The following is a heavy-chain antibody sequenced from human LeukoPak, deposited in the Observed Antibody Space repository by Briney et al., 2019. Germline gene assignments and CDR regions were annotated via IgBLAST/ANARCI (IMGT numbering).Heavy chain of an antibody. CDR2: IYYSGTT. D-gene: IGHD6-19*01. Sequence: SETLSLTCTVSGGSISSSAYYWAWVRQPPGKGLEWIASIYYSGTTYYNPSLKSRVTISVDTSRNQFSLKLSSVTAADTAVYYCARGGVRKQWLVQARAFDIWGQGTMVTVSS. CDR1: GGSISSSAYY. J-gene: IGHJ3*02. CDR3: ARGGVRKQWLVQARAFDI. V-gene: IGHV4-39*07.